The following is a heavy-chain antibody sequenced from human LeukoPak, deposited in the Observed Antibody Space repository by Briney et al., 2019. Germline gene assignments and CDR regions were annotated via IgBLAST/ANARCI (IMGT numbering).Heavy chain of an antibody. J-gene: IGHJ2*01. D-gene: IGHD2-21*02. V-gene: IGHV4-34*01. Sequence: PSETLSLTCAVYGGSLSGYYWSWFRQPPGKGLEWIGEMHYTGATNYSPSLKSRVTISAGTSKNQFSLKVSSVTAADTAVYYCARGVTLYYYFDLWGRGTLVTVSS. CDR1: GGSLSGYY. CDR3: ARGVTLYYYFDL. CDR2: MHYTGAT.